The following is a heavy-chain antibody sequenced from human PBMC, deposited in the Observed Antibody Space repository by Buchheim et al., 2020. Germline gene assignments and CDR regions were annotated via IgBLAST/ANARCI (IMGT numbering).Heavy chain of an antibody. V-gene: IGHV3-30*18. CDR1: GFTFSSYG. D-gene: IGHD1-26*01. CDR3: AKGSGSYYYYGMDV. Sequence: QVQLVESGGGVVQPGRSLRLSCAASGFTFSSYGMHWVRQAPGKGLEWVAVISYDGSNKYYADSVKGRFTISRDHSKNTLYLQMNSLRAEDTAVYYCAKGSGSYYYYGMDVWGQGTT. J-gene: IGHJ6*02. CDR2: ISYDGSNK.